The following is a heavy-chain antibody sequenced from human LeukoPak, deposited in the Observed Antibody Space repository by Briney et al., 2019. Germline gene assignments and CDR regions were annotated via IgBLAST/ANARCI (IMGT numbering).Heavy chain of an antibody. Sequence: GGSLRLSCAASGFTFSSYEMNWVRQAPGKGLEGVSYISSSGSTIYYADSVKGRFTISRDNAKNSLYLQMNSLRAGDTAVYYCARDRGRYHMDVWGKGTTVTISS. CDR1: GFTFSSYE. CDR3: ARDRGRYHMDV. D-gene: IGHD6-25*01. CDR2: ISSSGSTI. V-gene: IGHV3-48*03. J-gene: IGHJ6*03.